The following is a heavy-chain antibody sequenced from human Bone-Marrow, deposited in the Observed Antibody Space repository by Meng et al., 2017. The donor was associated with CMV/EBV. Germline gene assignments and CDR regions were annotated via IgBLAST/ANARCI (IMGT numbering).Heavy chain of an antibody. CDR3: ARETVAGTFDY. D-gene: IGHD6-19*01. Sequence: LACAAFGFTVSSSFMSWVRQAPGKGLEWVSVIYSGGSPYYADSVQGRFTISRDNSKNTLYLQMNSLRAEDTAVYYCARETVAGTFDYWGQGTLVTVSS. V-gene: IGHV3-53*01. CDR1: GFTVSSSF. J-gene: IGHJ4*02. CDR2: IYSGGSP.